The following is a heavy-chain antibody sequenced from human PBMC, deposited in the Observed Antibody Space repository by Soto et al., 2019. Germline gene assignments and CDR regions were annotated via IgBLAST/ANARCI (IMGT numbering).Heavy chain of an antibody. D-gene: IGHD3-10*01. CDR3: ARDGYYGSGTDSPYYYYIDV. J-gene: IGHJ6*03. CDR1: GYTFTGYY. V-gene: IGHV1-2*04. Sequence: QVQLVQSGAEVKKPGASVKVSCKASGYTFTGYYMHWVRQAPGQGLEWMGWINPNSGGTNYAQKFQGWVTMTRDTSISTAYMELSRLRSDDTAVYYCARDGYYGSGTDSPYYYYIDVWGKGTTVTVSS. CDR2: INPNSGGT.